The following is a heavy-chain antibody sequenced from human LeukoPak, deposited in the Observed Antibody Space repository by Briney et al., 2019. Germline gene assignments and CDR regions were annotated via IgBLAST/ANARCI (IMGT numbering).Heavy chain of an antibody. V-gene: IGHV4-34*01. CDR3: AMSYSSGWYYFDY. D-gene: IGHD6-19*01. J-gene: IGHJ4*02. CDR1: GGSFSGYY. CDR2: INHSGST. Sequence: SETLPLTCAVYGGSFSGYYWSWIRQPPGKGLEWIGEINHSGSTNYNPSLKSRVTISVDTSKNQFSLKLSSVTAADTAVYYCAMSYSSGWYYFDYWGQGTLVTVSS.